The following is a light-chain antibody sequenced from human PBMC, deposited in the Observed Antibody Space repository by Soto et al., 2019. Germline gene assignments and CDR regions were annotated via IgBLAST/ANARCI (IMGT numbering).Light chain of an antibody. CDR1: QTISSW. Sequence: DVQITQSSSTLSGSLGDRVTNTYRASQTISSWLAWYQQKPGKAPKLLIYKASTLKSGVPSRFSGSGSGTESTLTISSLQPDDFATYYCQHYNSYSEAFGQGTKVDIK. V-gene: IGKV1-5*03. CDR3: QHYNSYSEA. J-gene: IGKJ1*01. CDR2: KAS.